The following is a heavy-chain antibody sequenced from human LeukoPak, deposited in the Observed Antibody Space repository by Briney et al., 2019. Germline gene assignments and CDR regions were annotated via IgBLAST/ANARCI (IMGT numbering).Heavy chain of an antibody. Sequence: GESLKIYCQSSGYNFTPYWIVWVRQMPGKGLEWMGITFAGYSYTIYSPSFQGQVTISVDKSISTAYLQWSSLKASDTAMYYCARRGYCGGDCYSDYWGQGTLVTVSS. J-gene: IGHJ4*02. V-gene: IGHV5-51*01. D-gene: IGHD2-21*02. CDR2: TFAGYSYT. CDR3: ARRGYCGGDCYSDY. CDR1: GYNFTPYW.